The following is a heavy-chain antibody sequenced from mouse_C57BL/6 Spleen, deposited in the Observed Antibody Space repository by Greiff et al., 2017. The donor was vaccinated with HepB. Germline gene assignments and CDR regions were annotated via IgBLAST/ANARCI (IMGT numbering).Heavy chain of an antibody. CDR3: ARFYYGYGIDY. D-gene: IGHD2-2*01. V-gene: IGHV1-53*01. CDR2: INPSNGGT. Sequence: QVQLQQPGTELVKPGASVKLSCKASGYTFTSYWMHWVKQRPGQGLEWIGNINPSNGGTDYNENFKSKATVTVDKSSSTAYMQLSSLTSEDSAVYYCARFYYGYGIDYWGQGTTLTVSS. J-gene: IGHJ2*01. CDR1: GYTFTSYW.